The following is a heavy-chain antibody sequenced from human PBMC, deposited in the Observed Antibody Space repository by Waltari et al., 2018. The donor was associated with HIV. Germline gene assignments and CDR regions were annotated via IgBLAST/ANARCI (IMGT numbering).Heavy chain of an antibody. V-gene: IGHV4-4*02. J-gene: IGHJ4*02. CDR1: GGSISSSNW. CDR3: ARVSSLTGFYKALDY. D-gene: IGHD3-9*01. Sequence: QVQLQDSGPGLVKTSGTLSLTCVVSGGSISSSNWWSWVRLPPGKGLAWIGGIYYRVSTNYNPSLKSLVTISVDKSKDKFTLKLRSVTAADTAVYFCARVSSLTGFYKALDYWGQGTLVT. CDR2: IYYRVST.